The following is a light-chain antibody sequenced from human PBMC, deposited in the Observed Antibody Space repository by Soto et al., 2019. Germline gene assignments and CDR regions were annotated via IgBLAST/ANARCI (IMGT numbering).Light chain of an antibody. Sequence: IMMTQSPDTLSLYPGEKAPLSCRARQSVSSSHLAWYQQKPRQAPRRLISGASSRATGIPDRCTGSGSGTDFTLTISRLEPEDFAVYYCQQYGSSLRWTFGQGTKVDIK. CDR1: QSVSSSH. V-gene: IGKV3-20*01. CDR2: GAS. J-gene: IGKJ1*01. CDR3: QQYGSSLRWT.